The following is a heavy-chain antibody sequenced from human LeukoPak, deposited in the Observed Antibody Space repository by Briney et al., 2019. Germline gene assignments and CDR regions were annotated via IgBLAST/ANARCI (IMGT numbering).Heavy chain of an antibody. CDR3: AKGHLTMIIVVIN. V-gene: IGHV3-23*01. J-gene: IGHJ4*02. Sequence: PGGSLRLSCAASKLTFSNYAMTWVRQAPGKGLEWVSTISGSGDASYYADSVKGRFTISRDNSKNTLYLQMNSLRAEDTAVYYCAKGHLTMIIVVINLGQGTLVTVSS. CDR1: KLTFSNYA. D-gene: IGHD3-22*01. CDR2: ISGSGDAS.